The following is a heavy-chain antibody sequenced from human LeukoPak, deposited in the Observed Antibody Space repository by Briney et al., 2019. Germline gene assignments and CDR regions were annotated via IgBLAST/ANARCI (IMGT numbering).Heavy chain of an antibody. Sequence: RGSLRLSCAASGYTFTGFWMHWVRQAPGKGLVWVSRINSDGSGTSYAHSVKGRFTISGDNATNTLYMQMNSLRAEDTAVYYCARDLEWGPQWIGELLEWGQGTLGTVSS. D-gene: IGHD3-10*01. J-gene: IGHJ4*02. V-gene: IGHV3-74*01. CDR1: GYTFTGFW. CDR3: ARDLEWGPQWIGELLE. CDR2: INSDGSGT.